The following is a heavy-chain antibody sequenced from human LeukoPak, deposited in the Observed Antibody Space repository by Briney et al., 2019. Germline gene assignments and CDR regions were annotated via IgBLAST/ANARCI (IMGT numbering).Heavy chain of an antibody. CDR2: IWFDESIK. CDR1: GFDLSTYA. CDR3: AGLYSNSRPAAMGTLFDN. V-gene: IGHV3-33*01. J-gene: IGHJ4*02. Sequence: AGGSLRLSCAASGFDLSTYAMHWVRQVPGKGLEWVAVIWFDESIKYYADAVKGRFTISRDNSKNTLYLQMNSLRAEDTAVYYCAGLYSNSRPAAMGTLFDNWGQGTLVTVSS. D-gene: IGHD6-6*01.